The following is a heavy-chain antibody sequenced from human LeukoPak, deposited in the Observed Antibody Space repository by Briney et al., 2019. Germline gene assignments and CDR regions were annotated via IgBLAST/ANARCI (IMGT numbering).Heavy chain of an antibody. J-gene: IGHJ4*02. Sequence: GGSLRLSCAASGFTFSSYAMSWVRQAPGKGLEWVSAIRGSGGSTYYADSVKGRFTISRDNSKNTLYLQMNSLRAEDTAVYYCAKDKEVGAVAPLPFDYWGQGTLVTVSS. CDR2: IRGSGGST. CDR3: AKDKEVGAVAPLPFDY. D-gene: IGHD6-19*01. CDR1: GFTFSSYA. V-gene: IGHV3-23*01.